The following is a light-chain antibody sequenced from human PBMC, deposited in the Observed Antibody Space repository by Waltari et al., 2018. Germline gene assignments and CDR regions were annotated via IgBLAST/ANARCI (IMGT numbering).Light chain of an antibody. CDR1: QDIIND. CDR3: QQDYSYPHT. V-gene: IGKV1-6*01. CDR2: EAS. Sequence: AVRLTQSPSSLSASVEARVTITCRASQDIINDLGWFQQKPGKAPKLLIYEASILPSGVPSRFSGSGSGTYFTLTISSLEPDDSATYYCQQDYSYPHTFGQGTKLEI. J-gene: IGKJ2*01.